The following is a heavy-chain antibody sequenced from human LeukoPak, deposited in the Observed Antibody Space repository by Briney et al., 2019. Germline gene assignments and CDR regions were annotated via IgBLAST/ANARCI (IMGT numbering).Heavy chain of an antibody. J-gene: IGHJ4*02. CDR2: INAGNGNT. V-gene: IGHV1-3*01. CDR3: ARDIRSTGNFDY. CDR1: GYTFTSYA. Sequence: ASVKVSCKASGYTFTSYAMHWVRQAPGQRLEWMGWINAGNGNTKYSQKFQGRVTMTTDTSASTAYMELRSLRSDDTAVYFCARDIRSTGNFDYWGQGTLVTVSS. D-gene: IGHD2-2*01.